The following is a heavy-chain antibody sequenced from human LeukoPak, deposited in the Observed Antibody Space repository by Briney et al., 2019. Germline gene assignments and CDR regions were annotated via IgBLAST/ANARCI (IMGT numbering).Heavy chain of an antibody. CDR1: GGSISSSSYY. V-gene: IGHV4-39*07. J-gene: IGHJ6*03. Sequence: PSETLSLTCTVSGGSISSSSYYWGWIRQPPGKGLEWIGSIYYSGSTYYNPSLKSRVTISVDTSKNQFSLKLSSLTAADTAVYYCARVAPSGYYYARGYYYYYMDVWGKGTTVTVSS. CDR3: ARVAPSGYYYARGYYYYYMDV. CDR2: IYYSGST. D-gene: IGHD3-3*01.